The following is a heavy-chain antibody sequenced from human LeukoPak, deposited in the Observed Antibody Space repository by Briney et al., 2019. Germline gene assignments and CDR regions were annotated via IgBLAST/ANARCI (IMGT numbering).Heavy chain of an antibody. Sequence: SVKVSCKASEGTFSSYAISWVRQAPGQGLKWMGGIIPIFGTPSYAQEFQGRATITADESTSTASMELSSLRSEDTAVYYCARAYYDSSGYLFDYWGQGTLVTVSS. V-gene: IGHV1-69*01. CDR2: IIPIFGTP. D-gene: IGHD3-22*01. CDR1: EGTFSSYA. J-gene: IGHJ4*02. CDR3: ARAYYDSSGYLFDY.